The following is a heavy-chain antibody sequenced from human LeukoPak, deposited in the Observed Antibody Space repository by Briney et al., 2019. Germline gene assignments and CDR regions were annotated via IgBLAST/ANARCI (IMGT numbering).Heavy chain of an antibody. V-gene: IGHV4-59*08. CDR2: IYYSGST. CDR3: ATSGYSSGWYLYAFDI. Sequence: ASETLSLTCTVSGGSISSYYWSWIRQPPGKGLEWIGYIYYSGSTNYNPSLKSRVTISVDTSKNQFSLKLSSVTAADTAVYYCATSGYSSGWYLYAFDIWGQGTMVTVSS. J-gene: IGHJ3*02. D-gene: IGHD6-19*01. CDR1: GGSISSYY.